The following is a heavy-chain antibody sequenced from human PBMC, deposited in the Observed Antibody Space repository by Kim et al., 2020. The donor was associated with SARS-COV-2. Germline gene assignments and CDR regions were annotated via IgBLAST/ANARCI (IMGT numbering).Heavy chain of an antibody. D-gene: IGHD3-22*01. V-gene: IGHV3-23*01. Sequence: GGSLRLSCAASGFTFSSYAMSWVRQAPGKGLEWVSTISGSGGSTYYADSVKGRFTISRDNSKNTLYLQMNSLRAEDTAVYYCAKEAEMYYYDSSGSLGNHFDYWGQGTLVSVSS. CDR2: ISGSGGST. J-gene: IGHJ4*02. CDR3: AKEAEMYYYDSSGSLGNHFDY. CDR1: GFTFSSYA.